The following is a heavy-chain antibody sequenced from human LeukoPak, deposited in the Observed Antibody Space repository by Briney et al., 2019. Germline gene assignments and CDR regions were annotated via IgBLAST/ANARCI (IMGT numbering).Heavy chain of an antibody. Sequence: GGSLRLSCAASGFTFISYSMNWVRQAPGKGLEWVSSISSDNNYIYYADSVKGRFTISRDNAKNSLYLQMNSLRVEDTAVYYCARAPGAMIVLDWGQGTLVTVSS. CDR3: ARAPGAMIVLD. V-gene: IGHV3-21*01. CDR2: ISSDNNYI. J-gene: IGHJ4*02. D-gene: IGHD3-22*01. CDR1: GFTFISYS.